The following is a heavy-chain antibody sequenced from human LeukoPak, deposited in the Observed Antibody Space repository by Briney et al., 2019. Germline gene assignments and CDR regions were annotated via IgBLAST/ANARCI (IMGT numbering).Heavy chain of an antibody. J-gene: IGHJ4*02. Sequence: GESLKISCKGSGYSFTSYWIGWVRQMPGKGLEWMGIIYPGDSDTRYSPSFQGLVTISADKSISTAYLQWSSLKASDTAMYYCARHCSSTSCYAGFDYWGQGTLVTVSS. CDR1: GYSFTSYW. CDR3: ARHCSSTSCYAGFDY. D-gene: IGHD2-2*01. CDR2: IYPGDSDT. V-gene: IGHV5-51*01.